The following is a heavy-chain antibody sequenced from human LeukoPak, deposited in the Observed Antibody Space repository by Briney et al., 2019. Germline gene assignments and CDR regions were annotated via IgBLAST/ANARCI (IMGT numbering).Heavy chain of an antibody. D-gene: IGHD2-2*02. CDR2: INHSGST. CDR3: ARHVGYCSSTSCYTYYYYYYMDV. V-gene: IGHV4-34*01. J-gene: IGHJ6*03. Sequence: SETLSLTCAVYGGSFSGYYWSWIRQPPGKGLEWIGEINHSGSTNYNPSLKSRVTISVDTSKNQFSLKLSSVTAADTAVYYCARHVGYCSSTSCYTYYYYYYMDVWGKGTTVTVSS. CDR1: GGSFSGYY.